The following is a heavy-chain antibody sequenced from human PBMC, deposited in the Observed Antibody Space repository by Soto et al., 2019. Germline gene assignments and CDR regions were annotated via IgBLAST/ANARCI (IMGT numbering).Heavy chain of an antibody. D-gene: IGHD1-26*01. CDR2: IGAGSTP. CDR1: GFTFSSHA. J-gene: IGHJ4*02. V-gene: IGHV3-23*01. CDR3: TSHSGNDQAGRNFDS. Sequence: EVQLLESGGGLVQPGGSLRLSCAASGFTFSSHAMSWVRRAPGKGLEWVSAIGAGSTPVYADSVKGRFTISRDNSKNTLYLQMNSLGVEDTAVYYCTSHSGNDQAGRNFDSWGQGTLVTVSS.